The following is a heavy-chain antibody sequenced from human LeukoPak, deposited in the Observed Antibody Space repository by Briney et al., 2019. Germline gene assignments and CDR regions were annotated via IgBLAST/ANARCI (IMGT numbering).Heavy chain of an antibody. CDR3: ARVALDSGGYYYMDV. Sequence: PGGSLRLSRAASGFTFSTYWMHWVRQGPGKGLVWVSRINNDGSSTTYADSVKGRFTSSRDNAKNTLYLQMNSLRAEDTAVYYCARVALDSGGYYYMDVWGKGTTVTVSS. CDR2: INNDGSST. V-gene: IGHV3-74*01. CDR1: GFTFSTYW. D-gene: IGHD3-16*01. J-gene: IGHJ6*03.